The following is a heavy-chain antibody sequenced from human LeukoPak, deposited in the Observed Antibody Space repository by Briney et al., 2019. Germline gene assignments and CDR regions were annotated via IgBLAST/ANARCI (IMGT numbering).Heavy chain of an antibody. CDR1: GGSFSGYY. V-gene: IGHV4-34*01. J-gene: IGHJ6*03. D-gene: IGHD3-10*01. Sequence: SETLSLTCAVYGGSFSGYYWSWIRQPPGKGLEWIGEINHRGSTNYNPSLKSRVTISVDTSKNQFSLKLSSVTAADTAVYYCARGRYYYGSGPYMDVWGKGTTVTVSS. CDR2: INHRGST. CDR3: ARGRYYYGSGPYMDV.